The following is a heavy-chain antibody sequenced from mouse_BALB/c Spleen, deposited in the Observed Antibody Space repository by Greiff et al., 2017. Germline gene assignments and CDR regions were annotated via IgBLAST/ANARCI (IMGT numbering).Heavy chain of an antibody. V-gene: IGHV5-17*02. Sequence: EVQLVESGGGLVQPGGSRKLSCAASGFTFSSFGMHWVRQAPEKGLEWVAYISSGSSTIYYADTVKGRFTISRDNPKNTLFLQMTSLRSEDTAMYYCARIHYYGYNYFDYWGQGTTLTVSS. CDR3: ARIHYYGYNYFDY. J-gene: IGHJ2*01. CDR2: ISSGSSTI. D-gene: IGHD1-2*01. CDR1: GFTFSSFG.